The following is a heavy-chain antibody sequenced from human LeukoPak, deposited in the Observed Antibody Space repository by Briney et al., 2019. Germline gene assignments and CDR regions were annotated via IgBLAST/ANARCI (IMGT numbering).Heavy chain of an antibody. CDR1: GYTFTSYD. V-gene: IGHV1-8*01. Sequence: ASVKVSCKASGYTFTSYDINWVRQATGQGLEWMGWMNPNSGNTSSAQKFQGRVTTPRNTSIRTAYMELSSLRSEDTAVYYCARDGPDYYDSSGYYNWFDPWGQGTLVTVSS. CDR3: ARDGPDYYDSSGYYNWFDP. J-gene: IGHJ5*02. D-gene: IGHD3-22*01. CDR2: MNPNSGNT.